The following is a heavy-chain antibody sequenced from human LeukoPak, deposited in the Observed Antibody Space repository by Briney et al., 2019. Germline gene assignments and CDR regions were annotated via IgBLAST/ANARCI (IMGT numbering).Heavy chain of an antibody. V-gene: IGHV3-74*01. Sequence: GGSLRLSCAASGFTFSSYWMHWVRQAPGKGLVWVSRISNYGSNTNYADSAKGRFTISRDNAKNTVYLQMNSLRAEDTAVYYCARDRPNSGTYSDYWGQGTLVTVSS. CDR3: ARDRPNSGTYSDY. D-gene: IGHD1-26*01. CDR2: ISNYGSNT. CDR1: GFTFSSYW. J-gene: IGHJ4*02.